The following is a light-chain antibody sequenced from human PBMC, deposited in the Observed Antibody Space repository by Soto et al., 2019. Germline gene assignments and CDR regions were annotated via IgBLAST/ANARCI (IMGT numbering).Light chain of an antibody. Sequence: QSALTQPPSASGTPGQRVTISCSGSSPNIGSNTVNWYQQLPGSAPKLLMYSTNQRPSGVPDRFSGSKSGTSASLAISGLQSVDEADYYCAAWDGSLNVVLFGGGTKVTVL. J-gene: IGLJ2*01. V-gene: IGLV1-44*01. CDR3: AAWDGSLNVVL. CDR1: SPNIGSNT. CDR2: STN.